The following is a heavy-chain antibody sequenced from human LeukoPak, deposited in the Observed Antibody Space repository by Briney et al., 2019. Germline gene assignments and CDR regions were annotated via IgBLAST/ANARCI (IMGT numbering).Heavy chain of an antibody. CDR1: GGSFSGYY. D-gene: IGHD3-22*01. V-gene: IGHV4-34*01. Sequence: SETLSLTCAVYGGSFSGYYWSWIRQPPGKGLEWIGEINHSGSTNYNPSLKSRVTISVDTSKNQFSLKLSSVTAADTAVNYCARRVPHSMIVVDRPPDDYWGQGTLVTVSS. J-gene: IGHJ4*02. CDR3: ARRVPHSMIVVDRPPDDY. CDR2: INHSGST.